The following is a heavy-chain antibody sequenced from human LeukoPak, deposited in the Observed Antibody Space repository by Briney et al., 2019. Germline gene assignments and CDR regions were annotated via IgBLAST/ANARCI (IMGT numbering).Heavy chain of an antibody. CDR3: ARRRGYYDSSGYYFRLDFDY. J-gene: IGHJ4*02. V-gene: IGHV4-4*07. CDR1: GGSISSYY. D-gene: IGHD3-22*01. Sequence: RPSETLSLTCTVSGGSISSYYWSWIRQPAGKELEWIGRISSSGNTNYNPSLQSRVTMSVDTSKNQFSLKLSSVTAADTAVYYCARRRGYYDSSGYYFRLDFDYWGQGTLVTVSS. CDR2: ISSSGNT.